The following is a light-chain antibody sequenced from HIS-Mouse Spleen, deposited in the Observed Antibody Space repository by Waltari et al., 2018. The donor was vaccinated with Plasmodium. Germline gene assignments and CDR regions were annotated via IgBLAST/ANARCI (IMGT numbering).Light chain of an antibody. J-gene: IGLJ1*01. CDR1: RSDVGGYYL. CDR2: EGS. CDR3: CSYAGSSTYV. V-gene: IGLV2-23*01. Sequence: QSALTQPASVSGSPGQSITISCTGTRSDVGGYYLVPWYQQHPGKAPKLMIYEGSQRPSGVSNRFSGSKSGNTASLTISGLQAEDEADYYCCSYAGSSTYVFGTGTKVTVL.